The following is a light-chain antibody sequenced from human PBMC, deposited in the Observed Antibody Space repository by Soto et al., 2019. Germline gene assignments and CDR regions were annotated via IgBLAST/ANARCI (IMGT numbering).Light chain of an antibody. V-gene: IGKV3-20*01. Sequence: EIVLTQSPGTLSLSPGERATLSCRASQSVSNGNLAWYQQKPGQAPGLLIYATSGRATGIPDRFSGGGSGTDFTLTIYGLEPEDFAVYYCQLYGSSPPWAFGQGTRVEI. CDR3: QLYGSSPPWA. CDR1: QSVSNGN. J-gene: IGKJ1*01. CDR2: ATS.